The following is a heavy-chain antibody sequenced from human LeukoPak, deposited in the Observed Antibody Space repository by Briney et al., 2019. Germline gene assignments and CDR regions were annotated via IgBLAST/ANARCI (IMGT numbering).Heavy chain of an antibody. V-gene: IGHV3-30*04. D-gene: IGHD2-2*01. CDR3: AKEKYCSSTSCYDWFDP. Sequence: GGSLRLSCAASGFTFSSHAMHWVRQAPGKGLEWVAVISYDGSNKYYADSVKGRFTISRDNSKNTLYLQMNSLRAEDTAVYYCAKEKYCSSTSCYDWFDPWGQGTLVTVSS. CDR1: GFTFSSHA. J-gene: IGHJ5*02. CDR2: ISYDGSNK.